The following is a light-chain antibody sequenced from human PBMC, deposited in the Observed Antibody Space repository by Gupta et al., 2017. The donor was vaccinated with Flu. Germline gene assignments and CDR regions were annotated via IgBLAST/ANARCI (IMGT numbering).Light chain of an antibody. CDR1: TSDVGGYNS. CDR3: SSYTSGSTLVVA. V-gene: IGLV2-14*01. J-gene: IGLJ2*01. CDR2: DVS. Sequence: QSALTQPASVSGSPGPLITISCTGTTSDVGGYNSVSWYQQRPGTAPKLMIYDVSNRPSGISNRFSGSKSGNTASLTISGLQAEDEADYYCSSYTSGSTLVVAFGGGTKLTVL.